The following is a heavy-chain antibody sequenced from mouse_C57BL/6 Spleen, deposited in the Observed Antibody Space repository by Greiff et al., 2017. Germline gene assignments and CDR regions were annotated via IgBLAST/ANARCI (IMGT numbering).Heavy chain of an antibody. CDR3: VRSNDYYAMDY. Sequence: EVQLQESGGGLVQPKGSLKLSCAASGFSFNTYAMNWVRQAPGKGMEWVARISSKSNNYATYYAESVKDSITITRDDSESMLYLQMNNLKTEDTAMYYCVRSNDYYAMDYWGQGTSVTVSS. CDR1: GFSFNTYA. D-gene: IGHD2-5*01. CDR2: ISSKSNNYAT. J-gene: IGHJ4*01. V-gene: IGHV10-1*01.